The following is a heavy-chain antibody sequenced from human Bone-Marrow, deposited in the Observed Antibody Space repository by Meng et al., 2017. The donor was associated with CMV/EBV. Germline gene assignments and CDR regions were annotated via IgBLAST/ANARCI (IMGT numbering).Heavy chain of an antibody. Sequence: GESLKISCAASGFTFDDYAMHWVRQAPGKGLEWVAFIWNDGSDAYYADSVKGRFIISRDNSESTLYLHMHSLRGDDTAVYYCAKDGNGYNLGYWGQGTLVTVSS. CDR2: IWNDGSDA. CDR1: GFTFDDYA. V-gene: IGHV3-30*02. CDR3: AKDGNGYNLGY. D-gene: IGHD1-1*01. J-gene: IGHJ4*02.